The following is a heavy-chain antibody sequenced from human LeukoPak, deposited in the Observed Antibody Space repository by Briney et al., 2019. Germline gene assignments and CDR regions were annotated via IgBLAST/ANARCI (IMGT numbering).Heavy chain of an antibody. CDR1: GYSFTSYW. CDR3: ARRTGDCSSTSCYRYFGY. D-gene: IGHD2-2*01. J-gene: IGHJ4*02. Sequence: GESLKISCKGSGYSFTSYWIGWVRQMPGKGLEWMGIIYPGDSDTRYSPSFQGQVTISADKSISTAYLQWSSLKASDTAMYYCARRTGDCSSTSCYRYFGYWGQGTLVTVSS. CDR2: IYPGDSDT. V-gene: IGHV5-51*01.